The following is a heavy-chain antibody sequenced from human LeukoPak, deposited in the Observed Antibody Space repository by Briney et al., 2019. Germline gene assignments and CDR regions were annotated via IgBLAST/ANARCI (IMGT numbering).Heavy chain of an antibody. CDR2: TTSSSGII. Sequence: PGGSLRLSCAASGFTFSSYSMNWVRQAPGKGLEWVSYTTSSSGIIYYADSVKGRFTISRDNARNSLYLQMNSLRDEDTAVYYCARGRFCSGGSCYGPYYYYGMDVWGQGTTVTVSS. V-gene: IGHV3-48*02. CDR1: GFTFSSYS. CDR3: ARGRFCSGGSCYGPYYYYGMDV. D-gene: IGHD2-15*01. J-gene: IGHJ6*02.